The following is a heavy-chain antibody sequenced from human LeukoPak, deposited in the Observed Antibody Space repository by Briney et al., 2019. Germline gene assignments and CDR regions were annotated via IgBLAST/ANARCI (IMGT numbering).Heavy chain of an antibody. D-gene: IGHD1-26*01. CDR1: GGSIGSSSYY. CDR2: IYYSGST. Sequence: SETLSLTCTVSGGSIGSSSYYWGWIRQPPGKGLEWIGSIYYSGSTYYNPSLKSRVTISVDTSKNQFSLKLSSVTAADTAVYCCARQGGSYYYFDYWGQGTLVTVSS. J-gene: IGHJ4*02. V-gene: IGHV4-39*01. CDR3: ARQGGSYYYFDY.